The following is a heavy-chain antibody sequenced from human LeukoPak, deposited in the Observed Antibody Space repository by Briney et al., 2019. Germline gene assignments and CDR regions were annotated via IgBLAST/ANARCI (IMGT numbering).Heavy chain of an antibody. Sequence: ASVKVSCKASGYTFTGYYIHWVRQAPGQGLECVGWINPNSGGTSYAQKFQGRVTMTRDTSISTAYMELSRLRSDDTAVYYCARGDSGCYFSWLDPWRQGTLVTVSS. CDR1: GYTFTGYY. CDR2: INPNSGGT. J-gene: IGHJ5*02. V-gene: IGHV1-2*02. D-gene: IGHD3-10*01. CDR3: ARGDSGCYFSWLDP.